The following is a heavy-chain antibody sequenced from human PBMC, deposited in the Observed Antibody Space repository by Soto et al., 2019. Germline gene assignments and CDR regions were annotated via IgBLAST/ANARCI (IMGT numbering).Heavy chain of an antibody. CDR1: GGPISGSYYY. J-gene: IGHJ4*02. CDR3: ATSQKGYNWNYFDH. D-gene: IGHD1-20*01. Sequence: QLQLQESGPGLVKPSETLSLTCAVSGGPISGSYYYWAWLRQSPGKGPEWIGSVFYTGFTSYNPSLESRVSVSVDTSKSQFSLKLSAVTAADTAVYYCATSQKGYNWNYFDHWGQGALVTVSS. V-gene: IGHV4-39*01. CDR2: VFYTGFT.